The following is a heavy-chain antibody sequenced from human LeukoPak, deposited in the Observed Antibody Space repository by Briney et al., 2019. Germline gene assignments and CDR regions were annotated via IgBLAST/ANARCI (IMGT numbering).Heavy chain of an antibody. CDR3: AVGIRGGDY. D-gene: IGHD3-16*01. J-gene: IGHJ4*02. Sequence: SVTLTCKASGYTFTDYYIHWVRQAPGQGLEWMGWINPNGGGTNYAQKFQGRVTMTRDTSISTAYMELSWLRSDDTAFYYCAVGIRGGDYWGQGTLVTVSS. V-gene: IGHV1-2*02. CDR1: GYTFTDYY. CDR2: INPNGGGT.